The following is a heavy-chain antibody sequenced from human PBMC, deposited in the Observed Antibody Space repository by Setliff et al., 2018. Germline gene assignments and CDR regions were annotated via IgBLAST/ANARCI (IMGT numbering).Heavy chain of an antibody. Sequence: GGSLRLSCAASGFTFSSDPMNWARQAPGKGLEWLLHMRNDGATTSYADSVKGRFTISRDNVKNSLFLQMNSLRAEDTAVYYCVRDLHWGFDYWGLGTLVTVSS. D-gene: IGHD7-27*01. V-gene: IGHV3-48*01. CDR1: GFTFSSDP. CDR2: MRNDGATT. J-gene: IGHJ4*02. CDR3: VRDLHWGFDY.